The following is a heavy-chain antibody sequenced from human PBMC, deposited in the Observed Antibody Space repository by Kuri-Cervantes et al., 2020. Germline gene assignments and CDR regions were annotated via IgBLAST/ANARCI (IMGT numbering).Heavy chain of an antibody. J-gene: IGHJ4*02. CDR3: ARDQGTSPYDY. CDR2: ISYDGSNK. V-gene: IGHV3-30*03. D-gene: IGHD2-2*01. CDR1: GFTFSSYG. Sequence: GGSLRLSCAASGFTFSSYGMHWVRQAPGKGLEWVAVISYDGSNKYCADSVKGRFTISRDNSKNTLYLQMNSLRAEDTAVYYCARDQGTSPYDYWGQGTLVTVSS.